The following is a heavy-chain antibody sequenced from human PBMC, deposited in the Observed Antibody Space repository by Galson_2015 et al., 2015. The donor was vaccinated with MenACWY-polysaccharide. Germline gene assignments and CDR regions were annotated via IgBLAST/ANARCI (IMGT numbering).Heavy chain of an antibody. D-gene: IGHD3-10*01. CDR1: GFTFSTYA. J-gene: IGHJ4*02. CDR3: ARGGSTYYYGSGTYYKFDS. V-gene: IGHV3-30*14. Sequence: SLRLSCAASGFTFSTYAVHWVRQAPGKGLEWVAVISNDGSNKYYADSVKGRFTISRDNSKNTLHLQRNILRAEDTDVYYCARGGSTYYYGSGTYYKFDSWGQGTLVTVSS. CDR2: ISNDGSNK.